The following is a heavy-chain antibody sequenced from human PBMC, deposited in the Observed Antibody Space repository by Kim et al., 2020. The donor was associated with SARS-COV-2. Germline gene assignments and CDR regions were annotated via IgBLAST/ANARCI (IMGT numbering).Heavy chain of an antibody. D-gene: IGHD3-10*01. CDR1: GYTFTSYT. CDR2: ISAYNGNT. V-gene: IGHV1-18*01. CDR3: ARGRRGVTAVLDY. J-gene: IGHJ4*02. Sequence: ASVKVSCKASGYTFTSYTITWVRQAPGQGLEWMGWISAYNGNTNDAQKVQGRVTMTTDTSTSTAYMELRSLRSDDTAVYYCARGRRGVTAVLDYWGQGTLVTASS.